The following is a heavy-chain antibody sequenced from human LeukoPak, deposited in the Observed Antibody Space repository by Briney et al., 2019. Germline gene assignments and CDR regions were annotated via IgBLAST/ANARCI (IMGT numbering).Heavy chain of an antibody. J-gene: IGHJ4*02. V-gene: IGHV4-39*01. CDR2: IYYSGST. CDR3: ARAMGITMVRGVHFDY. CDR1: GGSISSSSYY. Sequence: SETLSLTCTVSGGSISSSSYYWGWIRQPPGKGLEWIGSIYYSGSTYYNPSLKSRDTISVDTSKNQFSLKLSSVTAADTAVYYCARAMGITMVRGVHFDYWGQGTLVTVSS. D-gene: IGHD3-10*01.